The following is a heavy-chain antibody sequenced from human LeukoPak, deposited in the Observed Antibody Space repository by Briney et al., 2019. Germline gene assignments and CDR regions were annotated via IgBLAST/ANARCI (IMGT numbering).Heavy chain of an antibody. V-gene: IGHV3-23*01. J-gene: IGHJ4*02. D-gene: IGHD3-16*01. Sequence: GDSLRLSCAASGFTFTKYWMTWVRQAPGKGLEWVSAISGSGGSTYYADSVRGRFTISRDNSKNTLYLRMNSLRAEDTAVYYCAKDLVRDYTGGVDYWGQGTLVTVSS. CDR3: AKDLVRDYTGGVDY. CDR2: ISGSGGST. CDR1: GFTFTKYW.